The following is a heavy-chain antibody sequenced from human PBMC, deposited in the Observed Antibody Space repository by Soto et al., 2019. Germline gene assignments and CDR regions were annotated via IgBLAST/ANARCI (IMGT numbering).Heavy chain of an antibody. CDR2: IYWDDDK. CDR1: GFSLSTSGVS. J-gene: IGHJ4*02. CDR3: VLNMAAAFDS. D-gene: IGHD6-13*01. Sequence: QITLKESGPTLVKPTQTLTLTCTFSGFSLSTSGVSVGWIRQPPGKTLEWLALIYWDDDKRYRPYLKTRLTITKDTAKNQVVLTMTNMDPVDTATYYCVLNMAAAFDSWGQGTLVTVSS. V-gene: IGHV2-5*02.